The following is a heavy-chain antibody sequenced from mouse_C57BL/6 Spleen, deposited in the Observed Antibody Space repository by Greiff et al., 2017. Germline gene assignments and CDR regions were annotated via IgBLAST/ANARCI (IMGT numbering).Heavy chain of an antibody. V-gene: IGHV1-62-2*01. CDR1: GYTFTEYT. Sequence: QVQLQQSGAELVKPGASVKLSCKASGYTFTEYTIHWVKQRSGQGLEWIGWFYPGGGSIKYNVKFKDKATLTADKSSSTVSMELSRLTSEDSAVYFFSRHWSGDYYGSRDHYAMDYWGQGTSVTVSS. D-gene: IGHD1-1*01. J-gene: IGHJ4*01. CDR3: SRHWSGDYYGSRDHYAMDY. CDR2: FYPGGGSI.